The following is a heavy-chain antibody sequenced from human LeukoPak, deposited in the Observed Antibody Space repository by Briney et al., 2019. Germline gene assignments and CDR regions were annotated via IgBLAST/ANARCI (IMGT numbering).Heavy chain of an antibody. D-gene: IGHD3-16*02. V-gene: IGHV3-30*02. CDR1: GFIFRNYG. Sequence: GGSLRLSCAASGFIFRNYGMHWVRQAPGKGLEWVAFIRYDGSTKSYAASVKGRFTISRDNSENTLYLQMSSLGPEDTAVYYCAKDVSSGMDVWGKGTPVTVSS. J-gene: IGHJ6*03. CDR3: AKDVSSGMDV. CDR2: IRYDGSTK.